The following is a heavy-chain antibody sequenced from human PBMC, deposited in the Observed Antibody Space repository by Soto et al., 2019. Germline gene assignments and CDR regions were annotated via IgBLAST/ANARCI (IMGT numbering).Heavy chain of an antibody. CDR3: AAGSGKSDFDY. V-gene: IGHV3-15*01. CDR2: IKGKPDGGTR. Sequence: EVHLVESGGDLVKPGGSLRLSCIASGFDFTNAWMNWVRQAPGKGLEWVGRIKGKPDGGTRDFAAPVKGRFIISRDDSKSACHLQMDNLQAADTAVYYCAAGSGKSDFDYWGQGTLVTVSS. J-gene: IGHJ4*02. D-gene: IGHD3-10*01. CDR1: GFDFTNAW.